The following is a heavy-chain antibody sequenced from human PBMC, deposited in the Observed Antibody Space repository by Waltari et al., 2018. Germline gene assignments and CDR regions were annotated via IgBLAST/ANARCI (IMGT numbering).Heavy chain of an antibody. Sequence: EVQLVESGGGLVQPGGSLRLAGKASGFTYSNHWMSGVRQAPGKGLEWVASIKEDGSETNYVESVKGRFTISRDNARNSLYLQMNSLRAEDTAVYYCSDPPSDFWGQGKLVIVSS. V-gene: IGHV3-7*03. D-gene: IGHD2-21*01. CDR2: IKEDGSET. CDR1: GFTYSNHW. J-gene: IGHJ4*02. CDR3: SDPPSDF.